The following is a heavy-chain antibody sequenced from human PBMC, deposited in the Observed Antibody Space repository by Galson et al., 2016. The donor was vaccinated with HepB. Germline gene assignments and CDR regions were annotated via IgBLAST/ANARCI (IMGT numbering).Heavy chain of an antibody. J-gene: IGHJ4*01. CDR3: ARATPLGLDYGDYVFDY. D-gene: IGHD4-17*01. CDR1: GFSLSSSGIG. Sequence: PALVKPTQTLTLTCTFSGFSLSSSGIGVSWIRQPPGKALEWLALIDWDDDKYYSTSLKTRLTISKDTSNNQVVLIMTTLDPVDTATYYCARATPLGLDYGDYVFDYWGQRTLVTVSS. CDR2: IDWDDDK. V-gene: IGHV2-70*01.